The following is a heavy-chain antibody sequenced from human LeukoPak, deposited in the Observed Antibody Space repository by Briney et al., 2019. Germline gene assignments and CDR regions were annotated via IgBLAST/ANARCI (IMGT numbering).Heavy chain of an antibody. J-gene: IGHJ6*02. CDR1: GGSFSGYY. V-gene: IGHV4-34*01. CDR2: INHSGST. D-gene: IGHD1-26*01. Sequence: SPSETLSLTCAVHGGSFSGYYWSWIRQPPGKGLEWIGEINHSGSTNYNPSLKSRVTISVDTSKNQFSLKLSSVTAADTAVYYCARVSYDDYYYYGMDVWGQGTTVTVSS. CDR3: ARVSYDDYYYYGMDV.